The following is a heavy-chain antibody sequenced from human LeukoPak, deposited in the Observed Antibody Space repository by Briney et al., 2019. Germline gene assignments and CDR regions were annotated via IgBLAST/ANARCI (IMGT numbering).Heavy chain of an antibody. Sequence: ASVKVSCKASGYTFTSYGISWVRQAPGQGLEWMGWISAYNGNTDYPQKLQGRVTMTTDTSTSTAYMELRSLRSDDTAVYYCARYSSSWYLFFDPWGQGTLVTVSS. V-gene: IGHV1-18*01. CDR2: ISAYNGNT. D-gene: IGHD6-13*01. CDR3: ARYSSSWYLFFDP. CDR1: GYTFTSYG. J-gene: IGHJ5*02.